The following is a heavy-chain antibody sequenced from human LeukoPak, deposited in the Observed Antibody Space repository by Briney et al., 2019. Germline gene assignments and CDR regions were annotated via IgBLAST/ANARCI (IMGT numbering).Heavy chain of an antibody. D-gene: IGHD4-17*01. CDR1: GFTFSSYA. Sequence: PGGSLRLSCAASGFTFSSYAMSWVRQAPGKGLEWVSCISSSSNYKYYADSVKGRFTISRDNAQNSLYLQINSLRDEDTAVYYCASDSRDGDSSFDYWGQGTLVTVSS. V-gene: IGHV3-21*01. CDR3: ASDSRDGDSSFDY. J-gene: IGHJ4*02. CDR2: ISSSSNYK.